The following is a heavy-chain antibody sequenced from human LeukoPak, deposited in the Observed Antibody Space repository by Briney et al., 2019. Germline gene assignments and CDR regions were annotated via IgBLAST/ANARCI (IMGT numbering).Heavy chain of an antibody. CDR3: ARDGGELEADGFDI. V-gene: IGHV3-33*01. CDR2: IWYDGSNK. D-gene: IGHD2-21*01. J-gene: IGHJ3*02. Sequence: SCKASGYTFIGYYMHWVRQAPGKGLEWVAVIWYDGSNKKYADSVKGRFTISRDNSKNTLYLQMNSLRAEDTAVYYCARDGGELEADGFDIWGQGTMVTVSS. CDR1: GYTFIGYY.